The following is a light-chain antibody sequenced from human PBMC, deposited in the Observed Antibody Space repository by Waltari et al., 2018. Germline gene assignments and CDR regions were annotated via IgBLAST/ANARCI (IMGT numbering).Light chain of an antibody. CDR1: NIESKT. Sequence: SYELTQPLSVSVALGQTARITCVGDNIESKTVHWYQQKPGQTPVLVIYRDDSRASGAPERFSGSNSGNTATLTIGRAQAGDEADYYCQVWDINTEVFGTGTKVTVL. V-gene: IGLV3-9*01. J-gene: IGLJ1*01. CDR3: QVWDINTEV. CDR2: RDD.